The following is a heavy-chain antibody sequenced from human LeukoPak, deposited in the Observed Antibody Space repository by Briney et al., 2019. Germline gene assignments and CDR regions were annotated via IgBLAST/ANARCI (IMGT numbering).Heavy chain of an antibody. J-gene: IGHJ4*02. CDR3: ARGRQWLVPFDY. CDR2: ISAYNGNT. V-gene: IGHV1-18*01. CDR1: GYTFTSYG. D-gene: IGHD6-19*01. Sequence: ASVKVSCKASGYTFTSYGISWVRQAPGQGLEWMGWISAYNGNTTHAQKLQGIVTMTTDTSTSTAYMELRSLRSDDTTVYYCARGRQWLVPFDYWGQGTLVTVSS.